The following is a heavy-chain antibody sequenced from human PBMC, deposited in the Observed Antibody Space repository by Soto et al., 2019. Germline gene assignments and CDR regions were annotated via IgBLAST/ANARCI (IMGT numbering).Heavy chain of an antibody. CDR1: GGAFSGFD. Sequence: QVHLQQWGAGLLKPSETLSLTCAVSGGAFSGFDWSWIRQSPGKGLEWIGEVHRRGSLNYNPSLKSRVTISQDMSKRKLSVRLTSVTAADTGVYFCARYGRDDYGTNTWFEPWGPGPLVTVSS. V-gene: IGHV4-34*02. J-gene: IGHJ5*02. CDR2: VHRRGSL. CDR3: ARYGRDDYGTNTWFEP. D-gene: IGHD4-17*01.